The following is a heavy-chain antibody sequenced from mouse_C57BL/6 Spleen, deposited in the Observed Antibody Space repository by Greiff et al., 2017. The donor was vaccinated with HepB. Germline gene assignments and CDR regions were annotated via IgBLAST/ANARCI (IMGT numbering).Heavy chain of an antibody. CDR2: IWRGGST. J-gene: IGHJ1*03. V-gene: IGHV2-5*01. D-gene: IGHD1-1*01. CDR1: GFSLTSYG. Sequence: VKLVESGPGLVQPSQSLSITCTVSGFSLTSYGVHWVRQSPGKGLEWLGVIWRGGSTDYNAAFMSRLSITKDNSKCQVFFKMNSLQADDTAIYYCAKVGSSYYWYFDVWGTGTTVTVSS. CDR3: AKVGSSYYWYFDV.